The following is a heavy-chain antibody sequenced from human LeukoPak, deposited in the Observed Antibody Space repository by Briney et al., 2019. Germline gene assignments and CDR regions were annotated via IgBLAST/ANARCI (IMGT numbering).Heavy chain of an antibody. V-gene: IGHV3-49*04. CDR2: IRSRDPGATT. CDR3: SRLVYDSHSGFHTYFDF. J-gene: IGHJ4*02. CDR1: RFTSGDNA. D-gene: IGHD5/OR15-5a*01. Sequence: RSLRPSYIVPRFTSGDNAITSVRHAPGKGLEWVGLIRSRDPGATTDYGASVQGRFSISRDDSKGIASLDMNSLKTDDTAVYYCSRLVYDSHSGFHTYFDFWGQGTLVTVSS.